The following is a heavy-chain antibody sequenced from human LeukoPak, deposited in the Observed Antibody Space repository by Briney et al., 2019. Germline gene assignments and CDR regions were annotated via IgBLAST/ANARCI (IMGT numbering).Heavy chain of an antibody. CDR3: ARDRDYYGSKNWFXP. D-gene: IGHD3-10*01. J-gene: IGHJ5*02. CDR1: GGSISSYY. Sequence: PSETLSLTCTVSGGSISSYYWSWIRQPPGKGLEWIGYIYYSGSTNYNPSLKSRVTMSVDTSKNQFSLKLSSVTAADTAVYYCARDRDYYGSKNWFXPWGQGTLVT. CDR2: IYYSGST. V-gene: IGHV4-59*01.